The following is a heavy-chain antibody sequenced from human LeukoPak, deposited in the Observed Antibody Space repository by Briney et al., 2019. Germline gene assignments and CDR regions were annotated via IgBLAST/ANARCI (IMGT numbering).Heavy chain of an antibody. Sequence: GGSLRLSCAASGFTVSSNYMNWVRQAPGKGLEWVSSISSSGSYIYYADSVKGRFTISRDNAKNSLYLQMNGLRVEDTAVYYCARSIAVAGSRDYWGQGTLVTVSS. D-gene: IGHD6-19*01. CDR3: ARSIAVAGSRDY. CDR1: GFTVSSNY. CDR2: ISSSGSYI. V-gene: IGHV3-21*01. J-gene: IGHJ4*02.